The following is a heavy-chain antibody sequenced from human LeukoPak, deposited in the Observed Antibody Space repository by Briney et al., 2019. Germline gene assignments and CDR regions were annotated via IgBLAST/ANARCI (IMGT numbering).Heavy chain of an antibody. D-gene: IGHD3-3*01. CDR3: ARSFGSKNAFDV. J-gene: IGHJ3*01. CDR2: VYYSGNT. V-gene: IGHV4-59*08. CDR1: GDSISNYN. Sequence: PSETLSLTCTVSGDSISNYNWNWIRQPPGKGLEWIGNVYYSGNTNYNPSLKSRVSISLDTSRNQFFLNLSSVTAADTAVYYCARSFGSKNAFDVWGQGTVVTVSS.